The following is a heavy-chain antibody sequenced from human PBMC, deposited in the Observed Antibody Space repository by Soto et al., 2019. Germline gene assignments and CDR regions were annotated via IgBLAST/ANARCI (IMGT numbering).Heavy chain of an antibody. CDR1: CGSISSGGYS. V-gene: IGHV4-30-2*01. J-gene: IGHJ4*02. D-gene: IGHD5-18*01. CDR2: IYHSGST. Sequence: SLTCAVSCGSISSGGYSWSWIRQPPGNGLEWIGYIYHSGSTYYNPSLKSRVTISVDRSKNQFSLKLSSVTAADTAVYYCARGDTDFDYWGQGTLVTVSS. CDR3: ARGDTDFDY.